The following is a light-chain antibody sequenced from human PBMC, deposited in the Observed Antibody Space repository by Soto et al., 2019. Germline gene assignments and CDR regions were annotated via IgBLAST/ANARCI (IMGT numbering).Light chain of an antibody. J-gene: IGKJ1*01. V-gene: IGKV3-20*01. CDR3: QQYDFSLRT. CDR1: QSLLHSSDNRNY. CDR2: GAS. Sequence: EIVMAQFPETLAVSVGERATIKCRSSQSLLHSSDNRNYLTWYQQKPGQAPRLLIYGASSRASGIPDRFSGSGSGTDFTLTISRLEPEDFAVYYCQQYDFSLRTFGQGSKVEI.